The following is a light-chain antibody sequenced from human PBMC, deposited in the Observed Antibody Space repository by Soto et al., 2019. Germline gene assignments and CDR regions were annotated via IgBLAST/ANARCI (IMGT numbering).Light chain of an antibody. CDR2: DAS. CDR3: QQFNGFPLT. V-gene: IGKV1-13*02. CDR1: QDIASA. J-gene: IGKJ4*01. Sequence: IQLTQSPSSLSASVGDRVTITCRAGQDIASALAWYQQRPGKAPKLLLYDASNLEAGVPSRFSGSGSGTDFTLTITSLRPEDFATYYCQQFNGFPLTFGGGTKVQIK.